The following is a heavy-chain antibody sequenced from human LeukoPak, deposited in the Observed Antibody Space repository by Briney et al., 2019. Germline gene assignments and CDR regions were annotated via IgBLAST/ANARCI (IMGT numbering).Heavy chain of an antibody. D-gene: IGHD3-10*01. J-gene: IGHJ5*02. CDR2: INPNSGGT. CDR1: GYTFTGYY. CDR3: ARARITMVRGVKYNWFDP. Sequence: ASVKVSCKASGYTFTGYYMHWVRQAPGQGLEWMGWINPNSGGTNYAQKFQGRVTMTRDKSISTAYMELSRLRSDDTAVYYCARARITMVRGVKYNWFDPWGQGTLVTVSS. V-gene: IGHV1-2*02.